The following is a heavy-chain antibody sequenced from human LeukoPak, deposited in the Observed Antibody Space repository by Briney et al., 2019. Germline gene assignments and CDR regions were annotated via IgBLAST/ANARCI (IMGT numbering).Heavy chain of an antibody. CDR2: IYISGST. Sequence: PSQTLSLTCTVSGGSISSAAYYWRWLLQPAGKGLECIARIYISGSTNYNPSLKSRVTISVDTSKNQFSLKLSSVTAADTAVYYCAREREGPYGYLDYWGQGTLVTVSS. CDR1: GGSISSAAYY. D-gene: IGHD4-17*01. J-gene: IGHJ4*02. CDR3: AREREGPYGYLDY. V-gene: IGHV4-61*02.